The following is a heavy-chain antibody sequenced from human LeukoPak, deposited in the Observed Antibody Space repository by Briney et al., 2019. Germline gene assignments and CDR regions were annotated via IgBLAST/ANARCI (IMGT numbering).Heavy chain of an antibody. CDR1: GGSITSSSYY. D-gene: IGHD1-26*01. J-gene: IGHJ4*02. V-gene: IGHV4-39*01. CDR3: ARGGSPHYFDS. Sequence: SETLSLTCTVSGGSITSSSYYWGWIRQPPGKGLEWIGAIYYSGNTYSNPSLKSRVTMYVDTSKNQFSLKMSSVTAPDTAVYYCARGGSPHYFDSWGQGTLVTVSS. CDR2: IYYSGNT.